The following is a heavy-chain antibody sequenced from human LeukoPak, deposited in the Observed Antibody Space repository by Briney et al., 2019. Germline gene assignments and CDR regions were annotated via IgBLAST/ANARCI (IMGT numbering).Heavy chain of an antibody. CDR2: IYPGDSDT. CDR1: GYIFTNYW. J-gene: IGHJ4*02. V-gene: IGHV5-51*01. D-gene: IGHD6-13*01. CDR3: ARRSSSRWAVDY. Sequence: PGESLKISCQVSGYIFTNYWIGWVRQMPGKGLEWMGIIYPGDSDTRYSPSFQGQVTISADKSISTAYLQWSSLKASDTAMYYCARRSSSRWAVDYWGQGTLVTVSS.